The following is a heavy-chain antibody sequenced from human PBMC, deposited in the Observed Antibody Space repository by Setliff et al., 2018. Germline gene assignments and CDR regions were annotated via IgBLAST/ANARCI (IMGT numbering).Heavy chain of an antibody. Sequence: PSETLSLTCTVSGGSISSYYWSWIRQPAGKGLEWIGHIYIGGSTNYNPSLKRRVTISVDTSKNQFSLKLSSVTAADTAVYYCAKGFDSSGYHYYYYYGMDVWGQGTTVTVSS. CDR3: AKGFDSSGYHYYYYYGMDV. V-gene: IGHV4-4*07. J-gene: IGHJ6*02. CDR2: IYIGGST. CDR1: GGSISSYY. D-gene: IGHD3-22*01.